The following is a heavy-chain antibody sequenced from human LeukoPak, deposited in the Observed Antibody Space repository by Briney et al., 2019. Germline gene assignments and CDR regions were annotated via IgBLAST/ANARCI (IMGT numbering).Heavy chain of an antibody. CDR1: GLTFSSYA. CDR2: ISSNGGST. D-gene: IGHD3-10*01. V-gene: IGHV3-64D*06. CDR3: VKAPYGSGSYYESAFDY. J-gene: IGHJ4*02. Sequence: GGSLRLSCSASGLTFSSYAMHWVRQAPGKGLEYVSAISSNGGSTYYADSVKGRFTISRHNSKNTLYLQMSSLRAEDTAVYYCVKAPYGSGSYYESAFDYWGQGTLVTVSS.